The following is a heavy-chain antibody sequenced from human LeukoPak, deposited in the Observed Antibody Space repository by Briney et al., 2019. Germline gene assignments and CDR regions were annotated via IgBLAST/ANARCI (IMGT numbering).Heavy chain of an antibody. V-gene: IGHV3-30*02. CDR3: AKDIGSYDY. CDR1: GFTFSSNG. Sequence: GGSLRLPCVASGFTFSSNGMHWVRQAPGKGLEWVTFIQYDGSKKYYADSVKGRFTISRDNSKNTLYLEMNSLRAEDTAVYYRAKDIGSYDYWGQGILVTVSS. CDR2: IQYDGSKK. D-gene: IGHD3-10*01. J-gene: IGHJ4*02.